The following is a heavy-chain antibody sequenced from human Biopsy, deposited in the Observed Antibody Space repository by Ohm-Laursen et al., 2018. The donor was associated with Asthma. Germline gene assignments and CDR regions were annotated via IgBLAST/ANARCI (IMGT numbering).Heavy chain of an antibody. CDR1: GDAMSTSGSY. CDR3: ARAVSSSSYWYFDL. Sequence: SETLSLTCIVSGDAMSTSGSYWGWIRQSPGKGLEWIGSIYYSGRTYYNPSLKSRVTISADTSKNHFSLKMTSVTAADTAVYYCARAVSSSSYWYFDLWGRGDLVTVSS. J-gene: IGHJ2*01. CDR2: IYYSGRT. V-gene: IGHV4-39*02. D-gene: IGHD6-6*01.